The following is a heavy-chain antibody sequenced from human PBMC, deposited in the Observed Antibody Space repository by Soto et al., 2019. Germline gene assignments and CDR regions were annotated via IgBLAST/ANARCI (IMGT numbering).Heavy chain of an antibody. CDR3: ARGYYSGSNPASFDY. CDR2: ITPTLNIA. J-gene: IGHJ4*02. V-gene: IGHV1-69*01. D-gene: IGHD1-26*01. CDR1: RGTFSSYT. Sequence: QLQLVQSGAEVREPGSSVKVSCKASRGTFSSYTVIWVRQAPGQGLEWMGGITPTLNIAKYAEKFQGRVTITADESTSTVNMHLSSLRSADTAVYFCARGYYSGSNPASFDYWGLGTLVAVSS.